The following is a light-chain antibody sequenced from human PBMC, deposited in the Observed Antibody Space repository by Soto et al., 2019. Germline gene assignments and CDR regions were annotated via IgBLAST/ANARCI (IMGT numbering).Light chain of an antibody. Sequence: EIVLTQSPGTLSLSPGERVILSCRASQSVSGSSLAWYQQKPGKAPRLLIKGASSRATGITERFSGSGSVTDLTLTIIRLEPEDFAVYYCQQYGSTPSLTYGGGTKVEFK. CDR3: QQYGSTPSLT. CDR2: GAS. CDR1: QSVSGSS. V-gene: IGKV3-20*01. J-gene: IGKJ4*01.